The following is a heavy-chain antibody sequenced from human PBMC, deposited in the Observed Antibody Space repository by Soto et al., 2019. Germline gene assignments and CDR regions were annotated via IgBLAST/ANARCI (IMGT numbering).Heavy chain of an antibody. CDR1: GFTFSSYW. D-gene: IGHD4-4*01. V-gene: IGHV3-74*01. J-gene: IGHJ4*02. Sequence: PGGSLRLACAASGFTFSSYWMHWVRQAPGKGLVWVSRINSDGSSTSYADSVKGRFTISRDNAKNTLYLQMNSLRAEDTAVYYCARCIGGYSNIDYWGQGTLVTVSS. CDR3: ARCIGGYSNIDY. CDR2: INSDGSST.